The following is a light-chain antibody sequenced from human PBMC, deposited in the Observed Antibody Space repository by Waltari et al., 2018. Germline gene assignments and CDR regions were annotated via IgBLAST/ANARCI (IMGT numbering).Light chain of an antibody. V-gene: IGKV1-12*01. CDR3: QQAGSFPFT. Sequence: DIQMTQSPSSVSTSVGDRVTISCRASQGIGTSLAWYQQKPGNAPQLLIFAASTLQSEVPSRFSGSGSGTDFTLTINGLQPEDFATYYCQQAGSFPFTFGPGTKVDFK. J-gene: IGKJ3*01. CDR1: QGIGTS. CDR2: AAS.